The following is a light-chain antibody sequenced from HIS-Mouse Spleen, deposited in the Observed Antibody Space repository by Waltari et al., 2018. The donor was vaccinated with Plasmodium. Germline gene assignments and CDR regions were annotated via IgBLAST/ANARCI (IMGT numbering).Light chain of an antibody. CDR1: ALPKKY. V-gene: IGLV3-10*01. CDR2: EDS. Sequence: SYELTQPPSVSVSPGQTARITCPGDALPKKYAYWYQQKSGQAPVLVIDEDSKRPSGSPERFSGSSSGTRATLTISGAQVEDEADYYCYSTDSGGNHRVFGGGTKLTVL. J-gene: IGLJ3*02. CDR3: YSTDSGGNHRV.